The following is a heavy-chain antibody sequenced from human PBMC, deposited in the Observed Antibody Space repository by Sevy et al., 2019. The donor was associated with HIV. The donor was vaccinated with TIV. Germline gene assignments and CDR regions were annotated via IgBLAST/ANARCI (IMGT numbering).Heavy chain of an antibody. Sequence: ASVKVSCKASGYTFTSYAMNWVRQAPGQGLEWMGWINTNTGNPTYAQGFTGRLVFSLDTSVSTAYLQISSLKAEDTAVYYCARGGYCSSTSCYARYYYYGMDVWGQGTTVTVSS. D-gene: IGHD2-2*01. V-gene: IGHV7-4-1*02. CDR3: ARGGYCSSTSCYARYYYYGMDV. CDR2: INTNTGNP. CDR1: GYTFTSYA. J-gene: IGHJ6*02.